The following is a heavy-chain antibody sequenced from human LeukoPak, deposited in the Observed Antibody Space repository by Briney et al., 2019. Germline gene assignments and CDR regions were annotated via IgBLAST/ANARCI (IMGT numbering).Heavy chain of an antibody. Sequence: GGSLRPSCAASGFTFSSYAMSWVRQAPGKGLEWVSAISGSGGSTYYADSVKGRFTISRDNSRNTLYLQMSSLRAEDTAVYYCATRDSTKGLDYWGQGTQVTVSS. CDR1: GFTFSSYA. D-gene: IGHD2-21*02. CDR2: ISGSGGST. CDR3: ATRDSTKGLDY. J-gene: IGHJ4*02. V-gene: IGHV3-23*01.